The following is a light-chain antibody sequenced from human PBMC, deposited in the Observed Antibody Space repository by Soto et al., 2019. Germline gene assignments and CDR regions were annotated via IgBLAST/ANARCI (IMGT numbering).Light chain of an antibody. Sequence: DIQMTQSPSTLSASVGDRVTITCRASQSISSWLAWYQQKPGKAPKLLIYKASSLESGVTSRFSGSGSGTEFTLTISSLQPDDFATYYCQQYNSYPHTFGQGTKLEIK. CDR1: QSISSW. V-gene: IGKV1-5*03. J-gene: IGKJ2*01. CDR2: KAS. CDR3: QQYNSYPHT.